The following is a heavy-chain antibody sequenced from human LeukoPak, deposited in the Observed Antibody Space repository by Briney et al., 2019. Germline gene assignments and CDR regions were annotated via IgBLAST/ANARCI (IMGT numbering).Heavy chain of an antibody. CDR2: ISGSGGST. J-gene: IGHJ4*02. V-gene: IGHV3-23*01. CDR3: ARDGGSYFFDY. Sequence: GGSLRLSCAASGFTFSSYAMSWVRQAQGRGLEWVLAISGSGGSTYYADSVKGRFTISRDNAKNSLYLQMNSLRAEDTAVYYCARDGGSYFFDYWGQGTLVTVSS. CDR1: GFTFSSYA. D-gene: IGHD1-26*01.